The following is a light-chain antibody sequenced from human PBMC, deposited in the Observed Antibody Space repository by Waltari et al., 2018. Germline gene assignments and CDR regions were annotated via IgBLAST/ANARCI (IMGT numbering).Light chain of an antibody. CDR2: RNN. CDR3: AAWDDSLSGYWL. CDR1: SSNIGSNS. Sequence: QSVLTQPPSASGTPGQRVTISCSGSSSNIGSNSVYWYQQLPGTAPKLLIYRNNGRPSGVPDRFSGSKSGTSASLAISGLLSEDESDYYCAAWDDSLSGYWLFGGGTKLTVL. J-gene: IGLJ3*02. V-gene: IGLV1-47*01.